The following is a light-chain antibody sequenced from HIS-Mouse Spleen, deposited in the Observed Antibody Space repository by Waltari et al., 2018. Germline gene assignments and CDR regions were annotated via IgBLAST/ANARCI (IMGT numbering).Light chain of an antibody. V-gene: IGLV2-23*01. Sequence: QSALTQPASVSGSPGQSIPIPCTGTSSDVGSYNLVPWYQQHPGKAPKLMIYEGSKRPSGVSNRFSGPKSGNTASLTISGLQAEDEADYYCCSYAGSSTLVFGGGTKLTVL. J-gene: IGLJ3*02. CDR2: EGS. CDR3: CSYAGSSTLV. CDR1: SSDVGSYNL.